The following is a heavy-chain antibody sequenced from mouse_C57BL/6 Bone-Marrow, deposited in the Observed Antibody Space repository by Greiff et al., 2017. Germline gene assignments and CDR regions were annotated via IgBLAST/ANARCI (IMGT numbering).Heavy chain of an antibody. CDR3: ARYIYYGNYYAMDY. CDR2: IRNKANGYTT. D-gene: IGHD2-1*01. CDR1: GFTFTDYY. Sequence: EVQLVESGGGLVQPGGSLSLSCAASGFTFTDYYMGWVRQPPGKALEWLGFIRNKANGYTTEYSASVKGRFTISRDNSQSILYLQMNALRAEDSATYYCARYIYYGNYYAMDYWGQGTSVTVSS. J-gene: IGHJ4*01. V-gene: IGHV7-3*01.